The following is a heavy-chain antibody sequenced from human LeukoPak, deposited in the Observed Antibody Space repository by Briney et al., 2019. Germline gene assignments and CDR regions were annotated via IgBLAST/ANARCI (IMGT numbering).Heavy chain of an antibody. D-gene: IGHD1-26*01. J-gene: IGHJ4*02. CDR1: GGSISGYY. Sequence: PSETLSLTCAVSGGSISGYYWSWIRQPPGEGLEWIGYIYYSGISNYNPSLKSRVTISVDTSNNQFSLRLSSVTAADTAMYYCAREKYGGSNDYWGQGTLVTVSS. CDR2: IYYSGIS. V-gene: IGHV4-59*01. CDR3: AREKYGGSNDY.